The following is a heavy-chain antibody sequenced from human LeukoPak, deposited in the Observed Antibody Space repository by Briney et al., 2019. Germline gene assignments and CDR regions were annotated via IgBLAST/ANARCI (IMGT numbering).Heavy chain of an antibody. CDR1: EFTFSSYW. Sequence: GGSLRLSCAASEFTFSSYWMSWVRQAPGKGLEWVANIKEDGSEKYYVDSVKGRFTISRDNAKNSLYLQMNTLRAEDTAVYYCARGGQPHAFDIWGQGTMVTVSS. CDR2: IKEDGSEK. CDR3: ARGGQPHAFDI. V-gene: IGHV3-7*04. D-gene: IGHD2-2*01. J-gene: IGHJ3*02.